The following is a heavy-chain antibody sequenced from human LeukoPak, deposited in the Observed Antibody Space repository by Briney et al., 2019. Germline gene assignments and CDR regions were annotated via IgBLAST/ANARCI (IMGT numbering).Heavy chain of an antibody. CDR1: GGSISSGGYS. Sequence: SETLSLTCAVSGGSISSGGYSWSWIRQPPGKGLEWIGYIHHSGSTYYNPSLKSRVTISVDRSKNQFSLKLSSVTAADTAVYYCASDSSSSFYFDYWGQGTLVTVSS. V-gene: IGHV4-30-2*01. CDR2: IHHSGST. J-gene: IGHJ4*02. D-gene: IGHD6-6*01. CDR3: ASDSSSSFYFDY.